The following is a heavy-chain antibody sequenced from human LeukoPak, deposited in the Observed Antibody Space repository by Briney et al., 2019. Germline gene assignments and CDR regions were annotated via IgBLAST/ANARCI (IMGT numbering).Heavy chain of an antibody. J-gene: IGHJ5*02. Sequence: SETLSLTCTVPGDSISSYFWSWIRQPPGEGLEWIGYFHDSGRADYNPSLKSRITMSVDTSKNQFSLKLRSVTAADTAVYYCARDSHSVDTATPRGFDPWGQGTLVTVSS. CDR3: ARDSHSVDTATPRGFDP. CDR2: FHDSGRA. CDR1: GDSISSYF. V-gene: IGHV4-59*01. D-gene: IGHD2-15*01.